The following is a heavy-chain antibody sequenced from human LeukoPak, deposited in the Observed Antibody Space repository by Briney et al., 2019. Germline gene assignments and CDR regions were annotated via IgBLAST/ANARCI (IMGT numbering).Heavy chain of an antibody. V-gene: IGHV3-74*01. Sequence: GGSLRRPSSAPAVPSSSNWLNWAGQAPARGRVWFSCMNRDGSSTSYAGSVKGRFTISRDNAKNTLYLQMTSLRAEDTAVYYCARGGYYYDRSPCDYWGQGTLVTISS. D-gene: IGHD3-22*01. CDR1: AVPSSSNW. J-gene: IGHJ4*02. CDR2: MNRDGSST. CDR3: ARGGYYYDRSPCDY.